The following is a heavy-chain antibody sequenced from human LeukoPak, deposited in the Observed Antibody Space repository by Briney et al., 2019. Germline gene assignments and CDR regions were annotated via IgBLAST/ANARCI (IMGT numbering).Heavy chain of an antibody. CDR1: GGSISSYY. Sequence: SETLSLTCTVSGGSISSYYWSWIRQPPGKGLEWIGYIYYSGSTNYNPSLKSRVTISVDTSKNQFSLKLSSVTAADTVVYYCARTLMSFDIWGQGTMVTVSS. V-gene: IGHV4-59*01. CDR3: ARTLMSFDI. J-gene: IGHJ3*02. CDR2: IYYSGST. D-gene: IGHD3-16*01.